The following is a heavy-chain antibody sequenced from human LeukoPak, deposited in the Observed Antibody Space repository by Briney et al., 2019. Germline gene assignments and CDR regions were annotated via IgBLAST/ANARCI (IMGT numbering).Heavy chain of an antibody. CDR3: ARGVMAARLYYFDY. CDR2: ISSSGTTV. J-gene: IGHJ4*02. CDR1: GFTFSSYA. V-gene: IGHV3-23*01. Sequence: GGSLRLSCAASGFTFSSYAMSWVRQAPGKGLEWLSYISSSGTTVYCADCVEGRFTISRDNSKNMLFLQMNSLRAEDTAVYYCARGVMAARLYYFDYWGRGILVTVSS. D-gene: IGHD2-21*01.